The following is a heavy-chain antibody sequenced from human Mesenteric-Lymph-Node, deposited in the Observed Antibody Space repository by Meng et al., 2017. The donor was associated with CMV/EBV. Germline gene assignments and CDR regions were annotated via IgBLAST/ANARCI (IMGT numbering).Heavy chain of an antibody. V-gene: IGHV3-11*06. J-gene: IGHJ4*02. CDR2: ISSSSSYI. Sequence: GGSLRLSCAASGFTFSDYYMSWIRQAPGKGLEWVSYISSSSSYIYYADSMKGRFTISRDNAKNSLYLQMNSLRAEDTAVYYCARGARPYSGSYPGYWGQGTLVTVSS. D-gene: IGHD1-26*01. CDR3: ARGARPYSGSYPGY. CDR1: GFTFSDYY.